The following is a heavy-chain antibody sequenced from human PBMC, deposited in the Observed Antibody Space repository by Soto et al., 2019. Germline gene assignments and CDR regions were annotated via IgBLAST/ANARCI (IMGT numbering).Heavy chain of an antibody. CDR2: IYWDDDK. V-gene: IGHV2-5*02. CDR3: AHIRSGYCSGGSCYCFDY. Sequence: SGPTLVNPTQTLTLTCTFSGFSLSTSGVGVGWIRQPPGKALEWLALIYWDDDKRYSPSLKSRLTITKDTSKNQVVLTMTNMDPVDTATYYCAHIRSGYCSGGSCYCFDYWGQGTLVTSPQ. D-gene: IGHD2-15*01. CDR1: GFSLSTSGVG. J-gene: IGHJ4*02.